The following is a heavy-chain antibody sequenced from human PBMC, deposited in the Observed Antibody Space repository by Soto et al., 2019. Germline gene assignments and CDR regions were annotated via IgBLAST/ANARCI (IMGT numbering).Heavy chain of an antibody. CDR2: VYYTGST. CDR1: GGSISHYY. CDR3: ATGQIYYGSHY. Sequence: QVQLQESGPGLVKPSETLSLTCTVSGGSISHYYWSWIRQPPGKGLEWIGYVYYTGSTNYNPSLMSRVTISLATSKNQFSLKLGSVTAADTAVYYCATGQIYYGSHYWGQGTLVTVSS. V-gene: IGHV4-59*01. D-gene: IGHD3-10*01. J-gene: IGHJ4*02.